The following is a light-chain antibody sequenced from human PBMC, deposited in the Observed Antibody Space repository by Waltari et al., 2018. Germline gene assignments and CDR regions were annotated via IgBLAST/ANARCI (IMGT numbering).Light chain of an antibody. CDR1: SSDIGAYKY. Sequence: QSALTQPASVSGSPGQSITISCTGTSSDIGAYKYVSWYQQYPDKAPKLIIYEVSSRPSGVSNRFSGSKSGNTASLRISGLQAEDESDYYCSSFTSTNTLLFGGGTKLTVL. V-gene: IGLV2-14*01. CDR3: SSFTSTNTLL. CDR2: EVS. J-gene: IGLJ3*02.